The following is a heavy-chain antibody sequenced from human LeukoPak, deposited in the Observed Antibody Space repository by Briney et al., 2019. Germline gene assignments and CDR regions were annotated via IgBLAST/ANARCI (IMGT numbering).Heavy chain of an antibody. Sequence: ASVKVSCKASGGTFSSYAISWVRQAPGQGLEWMGGIIPIFGTANYAQKFQGRVTITADESTSTAYMELSSLRSEDTAVYYCAKTYYDILTGYSNYYMDVWGKGTTVTISS. CDR2: IIPIFGTA. V-gene: IGHV1-69*13. CDR3: AKTYYDILTGYSNYYMDV. D-gene: IGHD3-9*01. J-gene: IGHJ6*03. CDR1: GGTFSSYA.